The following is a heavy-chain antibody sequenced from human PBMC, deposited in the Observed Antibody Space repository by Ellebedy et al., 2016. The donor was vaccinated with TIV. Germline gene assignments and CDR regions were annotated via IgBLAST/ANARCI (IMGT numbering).Heavy chain of an antibody. D-gene: IGHD6-19*01. CDR3: ARGSGWYDPFDL. J-gene: IGHJ4*02. CDR1: GGSISSGGNY. V-gene: IGHV4-31*03. Sequence: MPSETLSLTCTVSGGSISSGGNYWTWIRQHPGKGLEWIGLIYYSGSTYNNPSLSSRVTMSVDTSKNQFSLNLTSVTAADTAMYYCARGSGWYDPFDLWGQGTLVTVSS. CDR2: IYYSGST.